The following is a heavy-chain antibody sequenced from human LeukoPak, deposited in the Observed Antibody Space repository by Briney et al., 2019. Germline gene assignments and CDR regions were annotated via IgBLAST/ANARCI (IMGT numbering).Heavy chain of an antibody. V-gene: IGHV1-18*01. CDR2: ISAYNGNT. Sequence: GASVKVSCKASGYTFTSYGISWLRQAPGQGLEWMGWISAYNGNTNYAQKLQGRVTMTTDTSTSTAYMELRSLRSDDTAVYYCARDIAVAGIESYFDYWGQGTLVTVSS. CDR1: GYTFTSYG. D-gene: IGHD6-19*01. J-gene: IGHJ4*02. CDR3: ARDIAVAGIESYFDY.